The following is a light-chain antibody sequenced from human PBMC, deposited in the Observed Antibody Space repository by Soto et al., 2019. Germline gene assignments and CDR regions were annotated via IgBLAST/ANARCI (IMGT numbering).Light chain of an antibody. J-gene: IGLJ3*02. Sequence: QSALAQPASVSGAPGQSIAISCTGTSNDVGSCNYVSWYQQHPGKAPKLMIYDVSKRPSGVPNRFSGSKSGNTASLTISGLQAEDEADYYCSSCTTIGTPLVFGGGTKLTVL. CDR1: SNDVGSCNY. V-gene: IGLV2-14*03. CDR3: SSCTTIGTPLV. CDR2: DVS.